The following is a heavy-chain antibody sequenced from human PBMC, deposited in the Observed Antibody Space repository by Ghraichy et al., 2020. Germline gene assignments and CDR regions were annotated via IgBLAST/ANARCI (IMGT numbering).Heavy chain of an antibody. D-gene: IGHD5-24*01. Sequence: SVKVSCKASGGTFSSYAISWVRQAPGQGLEWMGGIIPIFGTANYAQKFQGRVTITADESTSTAYMELSSLRSEDTAVYYCARGPAINERVYYYGMDVWGQGTTVTVSS. CDR2: IIPIFGTA. V-gene: IGHV1-69*13. CDR1: GGTFSSYA. J-gene: IGHJ6*02. CDR3: ARGPAINERVYYYGMDV.